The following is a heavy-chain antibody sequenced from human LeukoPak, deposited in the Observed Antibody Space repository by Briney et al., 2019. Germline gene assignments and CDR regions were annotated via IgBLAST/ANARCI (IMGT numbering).Heavy chain of an antibody. J-gene: IGHJ3*02. CDR1: GFTFSGSA. V-gene: IGHV3-73*01. D-gene: IGHD3-10*01. CDR2: IRSKANSYAT. CDR3: TRPTLPMVRGVIAAFDI. Sequence: GGSLKLSCAASGFTFSGSAMHWVRQASGKGLEWVGRIRSKANSYATAYAASVKGRFTISRDDSENTAYLQMNSLKTEDTAVYYCTRPTLPMVRGVIAAFDIWGQGTMVTVSS.